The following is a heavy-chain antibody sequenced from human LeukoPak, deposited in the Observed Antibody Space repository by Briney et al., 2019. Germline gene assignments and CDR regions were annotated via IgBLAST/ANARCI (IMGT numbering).Heavy chain of an antibody. CDR3: AREGSYGSDFDY. CDR1: GYTFTSYA. D-gene: IGHD3-10*01. V-gene: IGHV1-3*03. CDR2: INAGNGNT. Sequence: ASVKVSCKASGYTFTSYAMHWVRQAPGQRLEWMGWINAGNGNTKYSQEIQGRVTITRDTSASTAYMELSSLRSEDMAVYYCAREGSYGSDFDYWGQGTLVTVSS. J-gene: IGHJ4*02.